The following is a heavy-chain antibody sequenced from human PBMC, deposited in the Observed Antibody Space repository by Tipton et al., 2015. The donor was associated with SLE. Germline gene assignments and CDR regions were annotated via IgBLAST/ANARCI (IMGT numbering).Heavy chain of an antibody. CDR2: IYYSGST. CDR3: AGGEWAYNWFDP. V-gene: IGHV4-61*01. CDR1: GGSISSGSYY. J-gene: IGHJ5*02. Sequence: TLSLTCTVSGGSISSGSYYWSWIRQPPGKGLEWIGYIYYSGSTNYNPSLKSRVTISVDTSKNQFSLKLSSVTAADTAVYYCAGGEWAYNWFDPWGQGTLVTVPS. D-gene: IGHD3-10*01.